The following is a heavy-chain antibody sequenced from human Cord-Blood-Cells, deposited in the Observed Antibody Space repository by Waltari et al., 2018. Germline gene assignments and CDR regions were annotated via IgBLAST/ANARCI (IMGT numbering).Heavy chain of an antibody. CDR1: GGPISSYY. Sequence: QVQLQESGPGLVKPSETLSLTCTVSGGPISSYYWSWIRQPPGKGLEWIGYIYYSGSTNYNPSLKSRVTISVDTSKNQFSLKLSSVTAADTAVYYCAILNWNFDYWGQGTLVTVSS. CDR3: AILNWNFDY. V-gene: IGHV4-59*01. D-gene: IGHD1-20*01. J-gene: IGHJ4*02. CDR2: IYYSGST.